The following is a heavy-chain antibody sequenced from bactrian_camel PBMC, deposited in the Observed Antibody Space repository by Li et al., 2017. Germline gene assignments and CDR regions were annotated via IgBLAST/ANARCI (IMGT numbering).Heavy chain of an antibody. CDR1: GDTISRYC. J-gene: IGHJ6*01. V-gene: IGHV3S9*01. Sequence: HVQLVESGGGLVQPGGSLRLSCVASGDTISRYCMGWFRQIPDKEREGVAVVEADGTAYHADSVKGRFTVSKDKATLHLQMNSLKSEDTAVYYCSSSTVIAGTAVDFGYWGQGTQVTVS. CDR2: VEADGTA. D-gene: IGHD6*01. CDR3: SSSTVIAGTAVDFGY.